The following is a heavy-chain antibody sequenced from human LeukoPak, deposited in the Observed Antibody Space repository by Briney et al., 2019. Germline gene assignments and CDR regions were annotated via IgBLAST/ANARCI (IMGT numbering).Heavy chain of an antibody. D-gene: IGHD6-19*01. CDR3: ARVAVAGHFDY. J-gene: IGHJ4*02. Sequence: GSLRLSCAASGFTFGYYAMNWVRQPPGKGLEWIGEIYHSGSTNYNPSLKSRVTISVDKSKNQFSLKLSSVTAADTAVYYCARVAVAGHFDYWGQGTLVTVSS. CDR2: IYHSGST. CDR1: GFTFGYYA. V-gene: IGHV4-4*02.